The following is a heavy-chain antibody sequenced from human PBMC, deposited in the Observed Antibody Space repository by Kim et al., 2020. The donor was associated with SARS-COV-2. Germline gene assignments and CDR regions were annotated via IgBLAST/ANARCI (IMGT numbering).Heavy chain of an antibody. Sequence: GGSLRLSCAASGFTVSSNYMSWVRQAPGKGLEWVSVIYSGGSTYYADSVKGRFTISRDNSKNTLYLQMNSLRAEDTAVYYCARDHSPSAAAGLFDYWGQGTLVTVSS. CDR3: ARDHSPSAAAGLFDY. V-gene: IGHV3-53*01. J-gene: IGHJ4*02. CDR1: GFTVSSNY. D-gene: IGHD6-13*01. CDR2: IYSGGST.